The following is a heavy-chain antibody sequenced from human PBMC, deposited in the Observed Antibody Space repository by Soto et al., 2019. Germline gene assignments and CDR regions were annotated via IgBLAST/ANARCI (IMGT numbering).Heavy chain of an antibody. V-gene: IGHV4-31*03. Sequence: QVQLQESGPGLVKPSQTLSLTCSVSAGSISSGGYYWNWIRQHPGKGLEWIGYIYHSGGTYSSPSLRSRVTISVDTSKNHFSLKLSSVTAADTAVYYWARDRGGYGGYDYWGQGTLVTVSS. CDR1: AGSISSGGYY. CDR3: ARDRGGYGGYDY. D-gene: IGHD5-12*01. CDR2: IYHSGGT. J-gene: IGHJ4*02.